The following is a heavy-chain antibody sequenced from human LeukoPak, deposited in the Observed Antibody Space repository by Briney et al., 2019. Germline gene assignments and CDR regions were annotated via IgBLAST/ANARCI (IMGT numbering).Heavy chain of an antibody. D-gene: IGHD1-1*01. CDR2: INPKSDGT. V-gene: IGHV1-2*02. CDR3: ARDPPGTTAFDL. Sequence: ASVKVSCKPSGYIFTDYYMHWVRQAPGQGLEWMGWINPKSDGTKYAQNFQGRVTMTWDTSISTAYMEVSRLTSDDTAMFYCARDPPGTTAFDLWGQGTMVTVSS. CDR1: GYIFTDYY. J-gene: IGHJ3*01.